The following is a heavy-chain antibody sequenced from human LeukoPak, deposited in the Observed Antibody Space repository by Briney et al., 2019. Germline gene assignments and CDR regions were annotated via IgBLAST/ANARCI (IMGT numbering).Heavy chain of an antibody. CDR2: IKQDGSEK. V-gene: IGHV3-7*04. Sequence: GGSLRLSCAASGFTFSRYWMSWVRQAPGKGLEWVANIKQDGSEKYYVDSVKGRFTISRGNAKNSLYLQMNSLRAEDTAVYYCARVETAMDAYFDYWGQGTLVTGSS. J-gene: IGHJ4*02. CDR3: ARVETAMDAYFDY. CDR1: GFTFSRYW. D-gene: IGHD5-18*01.